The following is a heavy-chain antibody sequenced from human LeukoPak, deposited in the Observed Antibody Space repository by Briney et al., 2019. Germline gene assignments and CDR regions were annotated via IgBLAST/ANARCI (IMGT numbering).Heavy chain of an antibody. CDR2: INHSGST. CDR1: GGSFSGYY. V-gene: IGHV4-34*01. Sequence: PSETLSLTCAVHGGSFSGYYWSWIRQPPGKGLEWIGEINHSGSTNYNPSLKSRVTISVDTSKNQFSLKLSSVTAADTAVYYCARLPAYYGSGSYYNVLDYFDYWGQGTLVTVSS. CDR3: ARLPAYYGSGSYYNVLDYFDY. D-gene: IGHD3-10*01. J-gene: IGHJ4*02.